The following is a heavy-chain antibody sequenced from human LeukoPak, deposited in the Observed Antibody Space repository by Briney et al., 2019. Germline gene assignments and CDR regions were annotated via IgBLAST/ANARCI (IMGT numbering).Heavy chain of an antibody. Sequence: PSETLSLTCTVSGGSISSSSYYWGWIRQPPGKGLEWIGSIYYSGSTYYNPSLKSRVTISVDTSKNQFSLKLSSVTAADTAVYYCARDRPINYYDSSGYYGGHAFDIWGQGTMVTVSS. CDR3: ARDRPINYYDSSGYYGGHAFDI. D-gene: IGHD3-22*01. CDR1: GGSISSSSYY. J-gene: IGHJ3*02. V-gene: IGHV4-39*02. CDR2: IYYSGST.